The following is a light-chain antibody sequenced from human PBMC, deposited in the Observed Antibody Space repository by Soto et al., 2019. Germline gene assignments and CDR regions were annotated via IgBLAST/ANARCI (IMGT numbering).Light chain of an antibody. Sequence: DVQMTQSPSTLSASVGDRVTIICRASQSLSSWLAWYQQTPGKAPTLLIYKASSLDSGVPSRFSGSGSGTDFTLTISSLQPDDFATYYCQHYNGYPITFGGGTKVEI. CDR2: KAS. CDR1: QSLSSW. CDR3: QHYNGYPIT. V-gene: IGKV1-5*03. J-gene: IGKJ4*01.